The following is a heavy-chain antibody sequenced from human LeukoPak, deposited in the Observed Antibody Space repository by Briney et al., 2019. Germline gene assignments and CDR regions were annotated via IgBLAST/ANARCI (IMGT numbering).Heavy chain of an antibody. J-gene: IGHJ4*02. CDR1: GFTFSGSA. D-gene: IGHD6-19*01. CDR2: IRSKANSYAT. V-gene: IGHV3-73*01. Sequence: GGSLRLSCAASGFTFSGSAMHWVRQASGKGLEWVGRIRSKANSYATAYAASVKGRFTISRDDSKNTAYLQMNSLKTEDTAVYYCTRHGPVSSSGWKDYWGQGTLVTVSS. CDR3: TRHGPVSSSGWKDY.